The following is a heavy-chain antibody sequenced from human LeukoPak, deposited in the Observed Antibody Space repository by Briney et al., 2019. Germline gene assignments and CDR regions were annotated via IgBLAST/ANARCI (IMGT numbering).Heavy chain of an antibody. Sequence: GGSLRLSCAASGFTFSGSAMHWVRQASGKGLEWVGRIRSKANSYATAYAASVKGRFTISRDDSKNTAYLQMNSLKTEDTAVYYCTRREYDYVWGSYRYQYFDYWGQGTLVTVSS. J-gene: IGHJ4*02. CDR1: GFTFSGSA. V-gene: IGHV3-73*01. CDR3: TRREYDYVWGSYRYQYFDY. CDR2: IRSKANSYAT. D-gene: IGHD3-16*02.